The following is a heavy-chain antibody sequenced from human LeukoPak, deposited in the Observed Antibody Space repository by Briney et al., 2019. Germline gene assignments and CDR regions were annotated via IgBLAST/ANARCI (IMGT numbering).Heavy chain of an antibody. J-gene: IGHJ4*02. V-gene: IGHV3-53*01. Sequence: GGSLRLSCAASGFTVSSNYMSWVRQAPGKGLEWVSVIYGGGSTYYADSVKGRFTISRDNSKNTLYLQMNSLRVEDTALYYCARSIYGVYSFGPPFDYWGQGTLVTVSS. CDR3: ARSIYGVYSFGPPFDY. D-gene: IGHD5-18*01. CDR2: IYGGGST. CDR1: GFTVSSNY.